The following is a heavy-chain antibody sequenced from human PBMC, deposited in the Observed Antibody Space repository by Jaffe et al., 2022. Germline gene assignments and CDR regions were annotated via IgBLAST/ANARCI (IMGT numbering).Heavy chain of an antibody. J-gene: IGHJ4*02. CDR3: ATEEAAAGSLGSLDY. V-gene: IGHV1-2*02. CDR1: GYTFTDYY. Sequence: QVQLVQSGAEVKKPGASVKVSCKASGYTFTDYYIHWVRQAPGQGLEWMGWINPNSGGTNYAQKFLGRVTMTRDTSISTAYMELSRLRSDDTAVYFCATEEAAAGSLGSLDYWGQGTLVTVSS. CDR2: INPNSGGT. D-gene: IGHD6-13*01.